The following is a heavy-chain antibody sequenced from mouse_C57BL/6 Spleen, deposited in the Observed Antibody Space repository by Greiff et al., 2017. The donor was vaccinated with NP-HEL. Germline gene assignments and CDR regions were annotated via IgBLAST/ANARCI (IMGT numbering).Heavy chain of an antibody. V-gene: IGHV1-52*01. CDR2: IDPSDSET. J-gene: IGHJ3*01. CDR1: GYTFTSYW. CDR3: ARGGSDYDGGAY. Sequence: QVQLQQPGAELVRPGSSVKLSCKASGYTFTSYWMHWVKQRPIQGLEWIGNIDPSDSETHYNQKFKDKATLHVDKSSSTAYMQLSSLTSEDYAVYYCARGGSDYDGGAYWGQGTLVTVSA. D-gene: IGHD2-4*01.